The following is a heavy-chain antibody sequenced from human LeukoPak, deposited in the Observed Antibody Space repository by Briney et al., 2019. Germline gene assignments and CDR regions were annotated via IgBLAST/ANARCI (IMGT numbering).Heavy chain of an antibody. Sequence: GGSLRLSCAASGFTFSSYAMSWVRQAPGKGLEWVSAISGSGGSTYYADSAKGRFTISRDNSKNTLYLQMNSLRAEDTAVYYCAKDRSGSPMVGPWGQGTLVTVSS. V-gene: IGHV3-23*01. CDR1: GFTFSSYA. CDR2: ISGSGGST. J-gene: IGHJ5*02. CDR3: AKDRSGSPMVGP. D-gene: IGHD3-10*01.